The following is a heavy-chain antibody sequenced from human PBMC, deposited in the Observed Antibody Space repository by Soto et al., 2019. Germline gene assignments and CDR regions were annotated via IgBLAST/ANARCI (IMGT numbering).Heavy chain of an antibody. CDR2: INSDGSTT. CDR3: ARDRSYTTGA. V-gene: IGHV3-74*01. D-gene: IGHD1-1*01. J-gene: IGHJ4*02. CDR1: GFTFSNSC. Sequence: GGSLRLSCAASGFTFSNSCMHWVRQAPGKGLVWVSYINSDGSTTTYADSVKGRFTISRDNAKNTVYLQITSLTAEDTAVYYCARDRSYTTGARGQGTLVTVAA.